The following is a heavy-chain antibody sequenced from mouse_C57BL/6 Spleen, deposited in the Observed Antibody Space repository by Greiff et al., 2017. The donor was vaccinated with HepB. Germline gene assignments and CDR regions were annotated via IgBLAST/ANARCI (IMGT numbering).Heavy chain of an antibody. J-gene: IGHJ4*01. CDR2: IWSDGST. Sequence: VQLVESGPGLVAPSQSLSITCTVSGFSLTSYGVHWVRQPPGKGLEWLVVIWSDGSTTYNSALKSRLSISKDNSKSQVFLKMNSLQTDDTAMYYCARHGGTGTTYYAMDYWGQGTSVTVSS. CDR3: ARHGGTGTTYYAMDY. D-gene: IGHD4-1*01. V-gene: IGHV2-6-1*01. CDR1: GFSLTSYG.